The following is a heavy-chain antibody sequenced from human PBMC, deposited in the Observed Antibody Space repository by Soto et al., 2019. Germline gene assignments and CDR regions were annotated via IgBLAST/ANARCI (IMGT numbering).Heavy chain of an antibody. Sequence: GGSLRLSCAASGFTFSSYSMNWVRQAPGKGLEWVSSISSSSSYIYYADSVKGRFTISRDNAKNSLYLQMNSLRAEDTAVYYCARHPYNWTPLGVDYWGQGTLVTVSS. V-gene: IGHV3-21*01. CDR1: GFTFSSYS. J-gene: IGHJ4*02. D-gene: IGHD1-20*01. CDR3: ARHPYNWTPLGVDY. CDR2: ISSSSSYI.